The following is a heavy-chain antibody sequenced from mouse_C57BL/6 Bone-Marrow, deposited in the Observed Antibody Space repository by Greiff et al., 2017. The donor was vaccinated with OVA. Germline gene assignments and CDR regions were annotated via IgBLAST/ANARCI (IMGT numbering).Heavy chain of an antibody. Sequence: QQSCKASGYTFTSYWMHWVKQRPIQGLEWIGNIDPSDSETHYNQKFKDKATLTVDKSSSTAYMQLSSLTSEDSAVYYCARPIYYDYLYAMDYWGQGTSVTVSS. CDR1: GYTFTSYW. CDR3: ARPIYYDYLYAMDY. D-gene: IGHD2-4*01. J-gene: IGHJ4*01. V-gene: IGHV1-52*01. CDR2: IDPSDSET.